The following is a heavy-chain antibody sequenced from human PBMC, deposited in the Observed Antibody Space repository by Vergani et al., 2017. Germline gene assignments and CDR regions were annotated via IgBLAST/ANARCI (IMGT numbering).Heavy chain of an antibody. CDR2: IYYSGST. Sequence: VQLVESGGGLVKPGGSLRLSCAASGFTFSSYSMNWVRQAPGKGLEWIGYIYYSGSTNYNPSLKSRVTISVDTSKNQFSLKLSSVTAADTAVYYCARVPGIAAAAPVGDYWGQGTLVTVSS. D-gene: IGHD6-13*01. J-gene: IGHJ4*02. CDR3: ARVPGIAAAAPVGDY. CDR1: GFTFSSYS. V-gene: IGHV4-59*01.